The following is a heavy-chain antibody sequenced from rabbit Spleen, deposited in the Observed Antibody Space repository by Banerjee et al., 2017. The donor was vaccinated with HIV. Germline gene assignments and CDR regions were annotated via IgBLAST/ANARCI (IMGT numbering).Heavy chain of an antibody. J-gene: IGHJ4*01. V-gene: IGHV1S40*01. Sequence: QSLEESGGDLVKPGASLTLTCKASGFDFSGSYWPCWVRQAPGKGLEWIGCIYAGSSDSSYYATWAKGRFTISKTSSTTVTLQMTSLTAADTATYFCARDLVAVIGWNFNLWGQGTLVTVS. CDR3: ARDLVAVIGWNFNL. CDR2: IYAGSSDSS. D-gene: IGHD1-1*01. CDR1: GFDFSGSYW.